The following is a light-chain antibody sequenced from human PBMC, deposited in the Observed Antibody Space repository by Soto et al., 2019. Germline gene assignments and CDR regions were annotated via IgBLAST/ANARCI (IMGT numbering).Light chain of an antibody. CDR3: QHYDSSPWT. CDR2: GAS. J-gene: IGKJ1*01. Sequence: EIVLTLSPGTLSLSPGERATLSCRASQSVSSNYLAWYQQKPGQAPRLLIYGASARATGIPDRFSGSGSGTDFTLTISRLEPEDFAVYFCQHYDSSPWTFGQGTKVEIK. CDR1: QSVSSNY. V-gene: IGKV3-20*01.